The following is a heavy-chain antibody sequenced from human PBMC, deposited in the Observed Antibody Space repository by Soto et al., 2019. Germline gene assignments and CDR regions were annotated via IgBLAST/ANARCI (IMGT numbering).Heavy chain of an antibody. CDR1: GYTFTNYH. D-gene: IGHD1-1*01. Sequence: QVQLVQSGAEVKKPGASVKVSCKASGYTFTNYHIHWVRQAPGQGLEWMGIINPGRGSTTYAHKFKGRVTMTRDTSTSTVYMELDSLRSDDTAVYLCARISNSLPDYWGQGTLVTVSS. V-gene: IGHV1-46*01. J-gene: IGHJ4*02. CDR3: ARISNSLPDY. CDR2: INPGRGST.